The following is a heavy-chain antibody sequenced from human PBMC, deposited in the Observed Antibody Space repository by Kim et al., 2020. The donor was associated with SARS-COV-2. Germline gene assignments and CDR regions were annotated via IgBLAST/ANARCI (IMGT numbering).Heavy chain of an antibody. Sequence: VGSLRLSCAASGFTFSSYGMHWVRQAPGKGLEWVAVIWYDGSKKYYVDSVKGRFTISRDNSKNTLYLQMNSLRAEDTAVYYCANGGSSSSWAHLYWGQGTLVIVSS. D-gene: IGHD2-2*01. CDR3: ANGGSSSSWAHLY. V-gene: IGHV3-33*06. CDR1: GFTFSSYG. CDR2: IWYDGSKK. J-gene: IGHJ4*02.